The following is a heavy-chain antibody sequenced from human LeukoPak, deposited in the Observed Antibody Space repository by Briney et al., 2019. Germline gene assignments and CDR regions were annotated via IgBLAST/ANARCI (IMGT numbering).Heavy chain of an antibody. Sequence: PSETLSLTCAVSGDSIASPTWWSWVRQPPEKGLEWIGEIDHSGSTNYSPSLRSRVSISVDKSKSHFSLRLSSVTAADTAVYYCARSHSMARGVIDLYGLDVWGQGTTVTVSS. J-gene: IGHJ6*02. D-gene: IGHD3-10*01. CDR1: GDSIASPTW. V-gene: IGHV4-4*02. CDR3: ARSHSMARGVIDLYGLDV. CDR2: IDHSGST.